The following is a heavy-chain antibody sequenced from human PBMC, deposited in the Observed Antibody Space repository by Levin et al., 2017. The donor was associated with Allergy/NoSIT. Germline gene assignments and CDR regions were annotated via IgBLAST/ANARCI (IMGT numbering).Heavy chain of an antibody. J-gene: IGHJ4*02. V-gene: IGHV3-7*01. CDR2: IRRDGSDI. Sequence: LSLTCAASGFPFSTYWMSWVRQAPGKGLEWVANIRRDGSDIIYVDSVKGRFTISRDNAKNSLYLQMNSLRVEDTAVYFCTRDGGEEVPGAPARWGQGTLVTVSS. D-gene: IGHD2-2*01. CDR3: TRDGGEEVPGAPAR. CDR1: GFPFSTYW.